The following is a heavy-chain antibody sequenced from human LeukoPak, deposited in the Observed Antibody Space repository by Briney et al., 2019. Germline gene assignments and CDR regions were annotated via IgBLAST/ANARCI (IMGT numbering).Heavy chain of an antibody. J-gene: IGHJ6*02. CDR1: GYTFTSYA. CDR2: INAGNGNT. CDR3: ARAPIPYCTNGVCYPPYYYGMDV. V-gene: IGHV1-3*01. Sequence: ASVKVSCKASGYTFTSYAMHWVRQAPGQRLEWMGWINAGNGNTKYSQKSQGRVTITRDTSASTAYMELSSLRSEDTVVYYCARAPIPYCTNGVCYPPYYYGMDVWGQGTTVTVSS. D-gene: IGHD2-8*01.